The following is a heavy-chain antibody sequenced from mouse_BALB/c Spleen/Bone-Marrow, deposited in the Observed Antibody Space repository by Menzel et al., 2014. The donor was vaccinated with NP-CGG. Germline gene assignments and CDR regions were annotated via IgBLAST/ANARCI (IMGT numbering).Heavy chain of an antibody. V-gene: IGHV14-3*02. CDR2: IDPASGDT. Sequence: VQLKESGAELVKPGASVKLSCTASGFKFKDTHMHWVKQRPEQGLEWIGRIDPASGDTKYDPKFQGKAAITGDTSSNTAYLQLSSLTSEDTAVYYCSRDYGGTAWFAYWGEATPVTVSA. CDR3: SRDYGGTAWFAY. J-gene: IGHJ3*01. D-gene: IGHD1-1*01. CDR1: GFKFKDTH.